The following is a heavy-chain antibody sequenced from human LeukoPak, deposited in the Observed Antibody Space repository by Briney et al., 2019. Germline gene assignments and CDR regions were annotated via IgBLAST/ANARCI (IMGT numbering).Heavy chain of an antibody. CDR1: GFTFSDYY. CDR2: ISSSGSTI. J-gene: IGHJ4*02. Sequence: AGGSLRLSCAASGFTFSDYYMSWIRQAPGKGLEWVSYISSSGSTIYYADSVKGRFTISRDNAKNSLYLQMNSLRAEDTAVYYCAREVFTETAMVLVNYYFDYWGQGTLVTVSS. V-gene: IGHV3-11*04. D-gene: IGHD5-18*01. CDR3: AREVFTETAMVLVNYYFDY.